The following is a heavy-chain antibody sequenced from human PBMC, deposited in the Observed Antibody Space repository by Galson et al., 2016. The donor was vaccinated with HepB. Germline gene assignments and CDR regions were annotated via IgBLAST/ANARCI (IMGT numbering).Heavy chain of an antibody. CDR3: AKGGITVVRGSNFDY. CDR1: GFTFSNYG. D-gene: IGHD3-10*01. J-gene: IGHJ4*02. Sequence: SLRLSCAASGFTFSNYGMHWVRQAPGKGLEWVAVIWYDGNNKYYADSVKGRFSISRDNAKNTLYLQMNSLRAEDTAVYYCAKGGITVVRGSNFDYWGQGTLVTVSS. CDR2: IWYDGNNK. V-gene: IGHV3-33*06.